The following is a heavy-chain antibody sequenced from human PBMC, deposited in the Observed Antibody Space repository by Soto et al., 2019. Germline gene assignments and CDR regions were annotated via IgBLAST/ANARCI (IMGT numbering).Heavy chain of an antibody. CDR3: ARDLSDSRGYYHETISDY. Sequence: QTLSLTCAISGDSVSSNSAAWNWIRQSPSRGLEWLGRTYYRSKWYNDYAVSVKSRITINQDTSKNPLSLQLNAVSPEDTAVYYCARDLSDSRGYYHETISDYWGQGTLVTVSS. CDR1: GDSVSSNSAA. CDR2: TYYRSKWYN. J-gene: IGHJ4*02. D-gene: IGHD3-22*01. V-gene: IGHV6-1*01.